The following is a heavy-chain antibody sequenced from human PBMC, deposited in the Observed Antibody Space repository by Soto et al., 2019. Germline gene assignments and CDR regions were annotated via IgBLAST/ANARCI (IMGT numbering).Heavy chain of an antibody. Sequence: QLQLQESGPGLVKPSETLSLTCTVSGGSISSSSYYWGWIRQPPGKGLEWIGSIYYSGSTYYNPSLKSRVTISVDTSKNQFSLKLSSVTAADTAVYYCASHAEGVTTVDYWGQGTLVTVSS. CDR1: GGSISSSSYY. CDR2: IYYSGST. D-gene: IGHD4-17*01. V-gene: IGHV4-39*01. CDR3: ASHAEGVTTVDY. J-gene: IGHJ4*02.